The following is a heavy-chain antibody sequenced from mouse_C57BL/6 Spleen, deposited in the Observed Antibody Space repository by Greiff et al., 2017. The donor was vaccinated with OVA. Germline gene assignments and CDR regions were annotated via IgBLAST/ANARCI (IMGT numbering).Heavy chain of an antibody. Sequence: EVKLVESGGDLVKPGGSLKLSCAASGFTFSSYGMSWVRQTPDKRLEWVATISSGGSYTYYPDSVKGRFTISRDNAKNTLYLQISSLKSEDTAMYYCARHEGAYYFDYWGQGTTLTVSS. CDR1: GFTFSSYG. V-gene: IGHV5-6*01. CDR3: ARHEGAYYFDY. J-gene: IGHJ2*01. CDR2: ISSGGSYT. D-gene: IGHD3-3*01.